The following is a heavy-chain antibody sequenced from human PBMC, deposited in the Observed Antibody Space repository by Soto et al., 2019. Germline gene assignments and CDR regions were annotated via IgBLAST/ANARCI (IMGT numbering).Heavy chain of an antibody. CDR2: ISSSSSYI. V-gene: IGHV3-21*01. D-gene: IGHD2-2*02. Sequence: GGSLRLSCAASGFTFSSYSMNWVRQAPGKWLEWVSSISSSSSYIYYADSVKGRFTISRDNAKNSLHLQMNSLRAEDTAVYYCAREGNIVVVPAAIRDNWFDPWGQGXLVTVYS. J-gene: IGHJ5*02. CDR3: AREGNIVVVPAAIRDNWFDP. CDR1: GFTFSSYS.